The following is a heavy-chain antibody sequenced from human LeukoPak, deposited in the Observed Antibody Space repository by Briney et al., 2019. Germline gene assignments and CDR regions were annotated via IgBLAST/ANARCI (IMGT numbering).Heavy chain of an antibody. Sequence: SETLSLTCAVSGYSISSGYYWGWIRRPPGKGLEWIGSIYRSGSTYYNPSLKSRVTISVDTSKNQFSLKLSSVTAADTAVYYCARFQASGYALCGDYWGQGTLVTVSS. CDR1: GYSISSGYY. V-gene: IGHV4-38-2*01. J-gene: IGHJ4*02. CDR3: ARFQASGYALCGDY. D-gene: IGHD5-12*01. CDR2: IYRSGST.